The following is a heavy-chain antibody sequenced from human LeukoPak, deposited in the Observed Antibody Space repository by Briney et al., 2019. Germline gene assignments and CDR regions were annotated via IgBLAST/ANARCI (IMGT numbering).Heavy chain of an antibody. CDR2: MSYDGSYK. CDR3: AKDLTQRTYEGSPGLDV. CDR1: GFTFNTYG. D-gene: IGHD3-22*01. Sequence: GGSLRLSCAASGFTFNTYGMHWVRQAPGKGLERVAVMSYDGSYKYYADSVKGRFTISRDNSKNTLYLQMNSLRGEDTAVYYCAKDLTQRTYEGSPGLDVWGKGTTVTVSS. J-gene: IGHJ6*04. V-gene: IGHV3-30*18.